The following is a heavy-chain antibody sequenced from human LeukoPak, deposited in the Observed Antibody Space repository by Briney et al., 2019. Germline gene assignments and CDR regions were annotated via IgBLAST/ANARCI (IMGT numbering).Heavy chain of an antibody. J-gene: IGHJ4*02. V-gene: IGHV1-2*02. CDR1: GYTFTDYY. D-gene: IGHD6-19*01. CDR2: ISPYSGGT. Sequence: ASVKVSCKASGYTFTDYYLHWVRQAPGQGLEWMGWISPYSGGTSYAQKFQGRVTMTRDTSISTAYMELSRLRSDDTAVYYCARGATGYSSGWYHNWGQGTLVTVSS. CDR3: ARGATGYSSGWYHN.